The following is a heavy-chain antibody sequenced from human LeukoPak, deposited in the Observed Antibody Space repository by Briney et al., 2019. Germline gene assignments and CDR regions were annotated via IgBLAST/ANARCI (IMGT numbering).Heavy chain of an antibody. CDR1: GFTFSSYS. D-gene: IGHD6-13*01. CDR2: ISSSSSTI. J-gene: IGHJ3*02. Sequence: GGSLRLSCAASGFTFSSYSMNWVRQAPGKGLEWVSYISSSSSTIYYADSVKGRFTISRDNAKNSLYLQMNSLRAEDTAVYYCARDIYSSSLGAFDIWGQGTMVTVSS. CDR3: ARDIYSSSLGAFDI. V-gene: IGHV3-48*04.